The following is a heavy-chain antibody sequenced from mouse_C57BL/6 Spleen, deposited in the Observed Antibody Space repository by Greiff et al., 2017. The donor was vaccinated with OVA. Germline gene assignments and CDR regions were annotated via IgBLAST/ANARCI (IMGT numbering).Heavy chain of an antibody. CDR2: IDPSDSYT. J-gene: IGHJ2*01. CDR3: ARGGDGY. Sequence: QVQLQQPGAELVRPGTSVKLSCKASGYTFTSYWMHWVKQRPGQGLEWIGVIDPSDSYTNYNQQFKGKATLTVDTSSSTAYMQLSSLTSEDSAVYYCARGGDGYWGQGTTLTVSS. CDR1: GYTFTSYW. V-gene: IGHV1-59*01.